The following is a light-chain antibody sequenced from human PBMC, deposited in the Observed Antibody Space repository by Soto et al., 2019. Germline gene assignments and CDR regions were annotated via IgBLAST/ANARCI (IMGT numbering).Light chain of an antibody. CDR2: KTS. Sequence: DIQMTQSPSTLSASVGDRVTITCRARQNIVNGLAWYQQKPGKAPNLLIYKTSTLRRGVPSRFSGSGSGTEFTLTISSLQPDDFATYYCQQYDSHPMYTFGQGTKVDIK. CDR1: QNIVNG. CDR3: QQYDSHPMYT. V-gene: IGKV1-5*03. J-gene: IGKJ2*01.